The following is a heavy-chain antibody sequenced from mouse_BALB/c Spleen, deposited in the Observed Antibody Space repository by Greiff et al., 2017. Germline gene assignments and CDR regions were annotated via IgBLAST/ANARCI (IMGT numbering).Heavy chain of an antibody. Sequence: QVQLQQPGAELVKPGAPVKLSCKASGYTFTSYWMHWVKQRPGRGLEWIGRIDPSDSETHYNKKFKDKATLTVDKSSSTAYIQLISLTSEDSAVYYGARDYGYDGGAWFAYWGQGTLVTVSA. CDR1: GYTFTSYW. J-gene: IGHJ3*01. V-gene: IGHV1-69*02. D-gene: IGHD2-2*01. CDR3: ARDYGYDGGAWFAY. CDR2: IDPSDSET.